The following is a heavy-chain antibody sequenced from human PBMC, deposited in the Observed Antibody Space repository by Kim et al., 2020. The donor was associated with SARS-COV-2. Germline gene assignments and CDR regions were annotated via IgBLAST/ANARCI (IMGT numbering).Heavy chain of an antibody. D-gene: IGHD3-10*01. V-gene: IGHV4-39*07. J-gene: IGHJ4*02. CDR3: ASVPHYYGSGSYHAVDY. Sequence: LKSRVTISVDTSKNQFSLKLSSVTAADTAVYYCASVPHYYGSGSYHAVDYWGQGTLVTVSS.